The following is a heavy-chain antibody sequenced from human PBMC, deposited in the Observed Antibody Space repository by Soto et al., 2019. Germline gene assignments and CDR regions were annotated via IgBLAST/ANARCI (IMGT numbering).Heavy chain of an antibody. D-gene: IGHD6-13*01. J-gene: IGHJ5*02. CDR2: ISNDGSNK. CDR3: ARDSPYSNSWYDLNWFDP. Sequence: PGGSLRLSCAASGFSFSTYGMHWVRQAPGKGLEWVAFISNDGSNKYYADSVKGRFAISRDNSKNTLYLQMNSLRAEDTAVYYSARDSPYSNSWYDLNWFDPWGQGTLVTVSS. CDR1: GFSFSTYG. V-gene: IGHV3-30*03.